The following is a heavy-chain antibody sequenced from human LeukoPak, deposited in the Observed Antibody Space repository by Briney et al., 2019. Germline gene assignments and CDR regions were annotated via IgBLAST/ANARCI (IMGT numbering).Heavy chain of an antibody. J-gene: IGHJ3*02. V-gene: IGHV4-59*08. D-gene: IGHD3-22*01. Sequence: PSETLSLTCTVYGGSISSYYLSWIRQPPGKGLEWIGYMSYSASTNYNPSLKSRVTISVDTSKNQFSLKLSSVTAADTAVYYCARARSYYYDSSGALDIWGQGTMVTVSS. CDR3: ARARSYYYDSSGALDI. CDR2: MSYSAST. CDR1: GGSISSYY.